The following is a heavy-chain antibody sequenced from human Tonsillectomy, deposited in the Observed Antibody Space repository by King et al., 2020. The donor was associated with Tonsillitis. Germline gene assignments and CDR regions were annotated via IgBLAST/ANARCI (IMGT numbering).Heavy chain of an antibody. J-gene: IGHJ5*02. CDR2: VRSDGSNT. CDR3: GEELVT. D-gene: IGHD6-6*01. CDR1: AFTFGTYG. Sequence: QLVQSGGGLVQPGGSLRLSCTASAFTFGTYGMHWVRQAPGKGLEWLAFVRSDGSNTGHADSVKGRFSISRDDARNTIYLHMNSLRVEDTALYYCGEELVTWGQGTLVTVSS. V-gene: IGHV3-30*02.